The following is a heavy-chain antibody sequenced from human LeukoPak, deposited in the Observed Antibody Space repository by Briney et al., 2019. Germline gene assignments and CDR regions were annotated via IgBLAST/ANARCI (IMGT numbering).Heavy chain of an antibody. CDR3: ARCQYYDFWSGYCVREDYYYHMDV. CDR2: IYYSGST. J-gene: IGHJ6*03. D-gene: IGHD3-3*01. Sequence: SETLSLTCTVSGGSISSSSYYWGWIRQPPGKGLEWIGSIYYSGSTYYNPSLKSRVIISVDTSKNQFSLKLTSVTAADTAVYYCARCQYYDFWSGYCVREDYYYHMDVWGKGTTVTVSS. V-gene: IGHV4-39*07. CDR1: GGSISSSSYY.